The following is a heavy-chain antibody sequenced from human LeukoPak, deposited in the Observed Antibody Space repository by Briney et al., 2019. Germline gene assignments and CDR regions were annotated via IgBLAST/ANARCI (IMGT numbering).Heavy chain of an antibody. D-gene: IGHD3-10*01. Sequence: PGGSLRLSCAASGFTFSSYWMSWVRQAPGKGLEWVANIKQDGGEKNYVDAVKGRFCISRDNAKSSLYLQMNSVRADDTAVYFCARETVYGSRSYHPYWGQGTLVTVSS. CDR1: GFTFSSYW. J-gene: IGHJ4*02. V-gene: IGHV3-7*04. CDR3: ARETVYGSRSYHPY. CDR2: IKQDGGEK.